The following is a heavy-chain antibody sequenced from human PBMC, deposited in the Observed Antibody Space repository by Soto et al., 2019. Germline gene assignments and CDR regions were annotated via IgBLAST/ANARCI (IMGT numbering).Heavy chain of an antibody. J-gene: IGHJ3*01. V-gene: IGHV3-66*01. Sequence: EVQLVESGGGLVQPGGSLRPPVVFLGLTASSTSINWVRQAPGKGLEWVSIIYSAGNTYYADSVKDRFTISRDNSKNTLYLQMNNLRVEDTAVYYCARGGAWGQGTMVTVSS. D-gene: IGHD1-26*01. CDR2: IYSAGNT. CDR1: GLTASSTS. CDR3: ARGGA.